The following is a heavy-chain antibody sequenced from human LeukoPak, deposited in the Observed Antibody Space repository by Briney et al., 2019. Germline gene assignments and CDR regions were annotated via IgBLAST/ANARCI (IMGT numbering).Heavy chain of an antibody. V-gene: IGHV3-66*02. CDR1: GFPVSDNY. CDR2: IYSGDNT. CDR3: ARSTVTCPDY. D-gene: IGHD4-17*01. Sequence: GGSLRLSCAASGFPVSDNYMSWVRQAPGKGLEWVSIIYSGDNTYYADSVEGRFTISRDNSKNTLYLQMNSLRAEDTAVYYCARSTVTCPDYWGQGTLVTVSS. J-gene: IGHJ4*02.